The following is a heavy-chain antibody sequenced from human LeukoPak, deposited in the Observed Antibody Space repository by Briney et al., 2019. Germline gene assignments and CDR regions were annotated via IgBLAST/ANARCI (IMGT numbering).Heavy chain of an antibody. V-gene: IGHV1-2*02. CDR2: INPNSGGT. J-gene: IGHJ4*02. CDR1: GYTFTGYY. Sequence: GASVKVSCKASGYTFTGYYMHWVRQAPGQGLEWMGWINPNSGGTNYAQKFQGRVTMTRDTSISTAYMELGRLRSDDTAVYYCARDRTHGSYYDYWGQGTLVTVSS. CDR3: ARDRTHGSYYDY. D-gene: IGHD1-26*01.